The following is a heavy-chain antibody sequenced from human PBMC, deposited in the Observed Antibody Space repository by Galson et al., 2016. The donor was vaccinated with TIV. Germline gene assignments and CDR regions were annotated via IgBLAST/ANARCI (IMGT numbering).Heavy chain of an antibody. D-gene: IGHD2/OR15-2a*01. CDR1: GGSISNGDIY. V-gene: IGHV4-30-4*08. CDR3: VSCRGNYYYGMDV. CDR2: VFYGGST. Sequence: TLSLTCSVFGGSISNGDIYWTWTRQPPGKGLEWIGYVFYGGSTQYNPSLKGRVDISVDRSKNQFSLELTSVAAADTAVYMCVSCRGNYYYGMDVWGQGTTVTVS. J-gene: IGHJ6*02.